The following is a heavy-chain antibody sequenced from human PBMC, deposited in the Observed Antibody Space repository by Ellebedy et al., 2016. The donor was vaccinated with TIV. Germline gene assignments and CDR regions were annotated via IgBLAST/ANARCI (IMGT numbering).Heavy chain of an antibody. D-gene: IGHD3-16*01. V-gene: IGHV4-4*09. CDR1: GASVSSDY. CDR2: ISNSGAT. CDR3: ARRGGDNWFDP. J-gene: IGHJ5*02. Sequence: MPSETLSLTCTVPGASVSSDYWNWIRQPPGKGLEWLGFISNSGATSYNPSLGGRVTMTLDTSTHPFSLRLTSVTAADTSVYYGARRGGDNWFDPWGQGTLVTVSS.